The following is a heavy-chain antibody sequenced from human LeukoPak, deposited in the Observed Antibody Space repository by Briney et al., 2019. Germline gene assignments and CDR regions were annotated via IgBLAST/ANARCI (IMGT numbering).Heavy chain of an antibody. CDR1: GFTFSNYG. J-gene: IGHJ5*02. CDR3: AKDLHGGTFDP. Sequence: GGSLRLSCAASGFTFSNYGMHWVRQAPGKGLEWVAVISYDGSNKYYADSVKGRFTISRDNTKNTLYLQMNSLRAEDTAVYYCAKDLHGGTFDPWGQGTLVTVSS. D-gene: IGHD4-23*01. CDR2: ISYDGSNK. V-gene: IGHV3-30*18.